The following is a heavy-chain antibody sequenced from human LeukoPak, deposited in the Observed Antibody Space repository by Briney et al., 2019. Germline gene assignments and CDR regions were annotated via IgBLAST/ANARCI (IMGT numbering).Heavy chain of an antibody. D-gene: IGHD3-16*02. CDR2: IYYSGST. CDR3: VRDEAMISFGGVILQ. Sequence: SETLSLTCTVSGGSISSYYWSWIRQPPGKGLEWIGYIYYSGSTNYNPSLKSRVTISIDTSRNQFSLKLNSVTAADTALYYCVRDEAMISFGGVILQWGQGTLVTVSS. V-gene: IGHV4-59*01. CDR1: GGSISSYY. J-gene: IGHJ4*02.